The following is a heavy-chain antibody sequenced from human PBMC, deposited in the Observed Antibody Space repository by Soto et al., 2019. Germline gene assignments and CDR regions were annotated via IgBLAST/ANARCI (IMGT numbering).Heavy chain of an antibody. CDR2: IYYTGSA. V-gene: IGHV4-30-4*01. J-gene: IGHJ5*02. CDR3: ASGGSSNGFDP. D-gene: IGHD1-26*01. Sequence: VQLQESGPGLVKPSQTLSLTCTVSSGSISSADYYWSWIRQPPGKSLEWIGYIYYTGSAYYNPSLKSRVTMSVDTSKNQFSLKVTSVTAADTAVYYCASGGSSNGFDPWGQGTLVTVSS. CDR1: SGSISSADYY.